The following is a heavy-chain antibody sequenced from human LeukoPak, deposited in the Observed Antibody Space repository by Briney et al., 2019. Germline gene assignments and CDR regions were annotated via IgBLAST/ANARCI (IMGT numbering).Heavy chain of an antibody. CDR2: IIPILGTA. CDR3: ARDRCSSTSCYTDDAFDT. V-gene: IGHV1-69*05. J-gene: IGHJ3*02. D-gene: IGHD2-2*02. CDR1: GGTFSSYA. Sequence: ASVKVSCKASGGTFSSYAISWVRQAPGQGLEWMGGIIPILGTANYAQKFQGRVTITTDESTSTAYMELSSLRSEDTAVYYCARDRCSSTSCYTDDAFDTWGQGTMVTVSS.